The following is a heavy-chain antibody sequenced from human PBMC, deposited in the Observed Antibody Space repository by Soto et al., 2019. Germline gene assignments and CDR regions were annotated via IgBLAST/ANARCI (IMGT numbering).Heavy chain of an antibody. Sequence: GASLKISCAASGFTFSSYAMSWVRQAPGKGLEWVSAISGSGGSTYYADSVKGRFTISRDNSKNTLYLQMNSLRAEDTAVYYCAKERASGYDSVNWFDPWGQGTLVTVSS. D-gene: IGHD5-12*01. J-gene: IGHJ5*02. V-gene: IGHV3-23*01. CDR3: AKERASGYDSVNWFDP. CDR1: GFTFSSYA. CDR2: ISGSGGST.